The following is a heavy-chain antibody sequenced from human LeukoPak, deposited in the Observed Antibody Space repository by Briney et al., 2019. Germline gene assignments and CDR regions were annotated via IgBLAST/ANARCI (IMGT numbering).Heavy chain of an antibody. CDR1: GGSISTYY. CDR2: IYNSGST. D-gene: IGHD5-18*01. V-gene: IGHV4-59*08. CDR3: ARRLQMFYFDY. J-gene: IGHJ4*02. Sequence: SETLSLTCTVSGGSISTYYWSWIRKPPGKGLERIGHIYNSGSTNYSPSLKSRVTISVDTSKNQFSLKLISVAAADTAVYYCARRLQMFYFDYWGQGTLVTVSS.